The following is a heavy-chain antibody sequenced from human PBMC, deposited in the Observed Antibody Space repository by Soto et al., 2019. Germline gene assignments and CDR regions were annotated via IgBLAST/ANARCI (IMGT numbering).Heavy chain of an antibody. Sequence: EVQVVESGGGLVQPGGSLRLSCVASGFTFSRYLMSWVRQAPGKGLEWVSNTNQDGSNKYHADSVRGRFTVSRGNAKNSVFLEMNSLRAEDTAVYYCAGGSGWLTEYWGQGTLVTVSS. D-gene: IGHD6-19*01. CDR2: TNQDGSNK. V-gene: IGHV3-7*05. J-gene: IGHJ4*02. CDR3: AGGSGWLTEY. CDR1: GFTFSRYL.